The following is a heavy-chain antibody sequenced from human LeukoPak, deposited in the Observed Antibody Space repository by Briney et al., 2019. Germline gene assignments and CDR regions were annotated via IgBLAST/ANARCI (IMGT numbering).Heavy chain of an antibody. CDR1: GFTFSCYG. CDR3: AKGGSITSFDI. Sequence: GRSLRLSCAASGFTFSCYGMHWVRQAPGKGLEWVAVISYDGSNKYYADSVKGRFTISRDNSKNTLYLQMNSLRAEDTAVYYCAKGGSITSFDIWGQGTMVTVSS. V-gene: IGHV3-30*18. J-gene: IGHJ3*02. CDR2: ISYDGSNK. D-gene: IGHD3-10*01.